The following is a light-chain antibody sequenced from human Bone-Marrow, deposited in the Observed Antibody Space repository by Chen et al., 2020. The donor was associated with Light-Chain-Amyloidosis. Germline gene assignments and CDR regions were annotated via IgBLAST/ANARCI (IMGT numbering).Light chain of an antibody. CDR3: KSYDNRLSGARV. V-gene: IGLV1-40*01. CDR1: SSNIGAGFD. Sequence: QSVLTQPPSVSGAPGQRVTISCTGSSSNIGAGFDVHWYQRHPGTAPKLLIYANNNRPSGGPDRFSGSKSGRSASLAITGRKAEEEADYYCKSYDNRLSGARVFGGGTKLTVL. J-gene: IGLJ2*01. CDR2: ANN.